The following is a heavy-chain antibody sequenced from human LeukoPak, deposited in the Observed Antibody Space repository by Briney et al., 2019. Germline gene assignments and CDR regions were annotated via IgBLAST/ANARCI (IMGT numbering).Heavy chain of an antibody. Sequence: SETLSLTCTVSGGSISSSSYYWGWIRQPPGKGLEWIGSIYYSGSTYYNPSLKSRVTISVDTSKNQLSLTLTSVSAADTAVYYCARHPHYYYDNSARWGQGTLVTVSS. CDR3: ARHPHYYYDNSAR. V-gene: IGHV4-39*01. J-gene: IGHJ4*02. CDR1: GGSISSSSYY. CDR2: IYYSGST. D-gene: IGHD3-22*01.